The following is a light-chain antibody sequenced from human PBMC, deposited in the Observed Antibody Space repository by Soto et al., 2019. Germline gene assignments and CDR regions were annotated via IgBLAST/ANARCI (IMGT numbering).Light chain of an antibody. J-gene: IGKJ4*01. CDR2: GAT. CDR3: QQRSNWPPSLT. Sequence: EIVLTQSPGTLSLSPGERATLSCRASQSISGNYLGWYQQKPGQAPRLLIYGATSRATGIPDRFSGSVSGTDFTLTISRLEPEDFAVYYCQQRSNWPPSLTFGGGTKVEIK. V-gene: IGKV3D-20*02. CDR1: QSISGNY.